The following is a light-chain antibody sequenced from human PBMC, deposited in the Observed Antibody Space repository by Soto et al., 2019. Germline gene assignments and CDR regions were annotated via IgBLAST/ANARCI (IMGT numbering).Light chain of an antibody. CDR2: AAS. CDR3: QQSYSTPVR. CDR1: QSISSY. Sequence: DIQMTQSPSSLSASEGDRVTITCRASQSISSYLNWYQQKPGKAPKLLIYAASSLQSGVPSRFSGSGSGTDFTLTISSLQPEDFATYYCQQSYSTPVRFGQGTKVDIK. J-gene: IGKJ1*01. V-gene: IGKV1-39*01.